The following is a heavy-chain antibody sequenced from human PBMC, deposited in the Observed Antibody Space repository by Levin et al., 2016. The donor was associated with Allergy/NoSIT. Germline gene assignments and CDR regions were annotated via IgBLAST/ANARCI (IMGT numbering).Heavy chain of an antibody. CDR1: GLSVRSNY. J-gene: IGHJ5*02. V-gene: IGHV3-53*01. D-gene: IGHD1-14*01. CDR2: VYSDGAS. CDR3: AKKPSSGFDP. Sequence: GGSLRLSCAASGLSVRSNYMSWVRRGPGKGLEWVSVVYSDGASYYADSVRGRFTISRDNSKNTLYLQMNSLRDEDTAIYYCAKKPSSGFDPWGQGTLVTVSS.